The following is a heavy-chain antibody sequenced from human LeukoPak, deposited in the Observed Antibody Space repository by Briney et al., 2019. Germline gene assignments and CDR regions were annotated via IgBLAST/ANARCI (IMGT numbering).Heavy chain of an antibody. D-gene: IGHD6-13*01. J-gene: IGHJ4*02. Sequence: PSETLSLTCTVSGGSISSSSYYWGWIRQPPGKGLEWIGSIYYSGSTYYNPSLKSRVTISVDTSKNQFSLKLSSVTAADTAVYYCAGGRNRVAAAGTFGYWGQGTLVTVSS. CDR2: IYYSGST. CDR3: AGGRNRVAAAGTFGY. CDR1: GGSISSSSYY. V-gene: IGHV4-39*01.